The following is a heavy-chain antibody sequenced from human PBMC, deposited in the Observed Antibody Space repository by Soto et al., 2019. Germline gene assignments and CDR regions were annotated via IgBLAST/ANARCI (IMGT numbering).Heavy chain of an antibody. D-gene: IGHD6-19*01. Sequence: GGSLRLSCAASGFTFSNYAMGWVRQAPGKGLEWVSNINDSGGSTYSAETVKGRFTISRDNSKNTLYLQMNSLRGEDTAVYYCAKDRYISGRNGFDMWGHGTMVTVSS. CDR2: INDSGGST. CDR3: AKDRYISGRNGFDM. J-gene: IGHJ3*02. V-gene: IGHV3-23*01. CDR1: GFTFSNYA.